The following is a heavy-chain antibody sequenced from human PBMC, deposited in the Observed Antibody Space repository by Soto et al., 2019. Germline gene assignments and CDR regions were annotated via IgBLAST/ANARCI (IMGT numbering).Heavy chain of an antibody. CDR2: INGGNGVT. J-gene: IGHJ3*02. Sequence: QVQLVQYGTEVKPPGASVKVSCKASGFTFSTYTMEWVRQAPGQRLEWMGWINGGNGVTRYSEQFQGSVIFTGDKSESTAYMELNSLTSEDMAVYYCARVYEGFDIWGQGTMVTVSS. D-gene: IGHD3-3*01. V-gene: IGHV1-3*01. CDR3: ARVYEGFDI. CDR1: GFTFSTYT.